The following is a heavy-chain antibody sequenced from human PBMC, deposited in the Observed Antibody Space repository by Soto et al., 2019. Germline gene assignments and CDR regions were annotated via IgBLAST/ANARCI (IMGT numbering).Heavy chain of an antibody. J-gene: IGHJ1*01. Sequence: SETLSLTCTVSGGSISSSSYYWGWIRQPPGKGLEWIGEINHSGSTNYNPSLKSRVTISVDTSKNQFSLKLSSVTAADTAVYYCARGLGRLGRWGQGTLVPVSS. CDR1: GGSISSSSYY. CDR2: INHSGST. CDR3: ARGLGRLGR. D-gene: IGHD3-10*01. V-gene: IGHV4-39*07.